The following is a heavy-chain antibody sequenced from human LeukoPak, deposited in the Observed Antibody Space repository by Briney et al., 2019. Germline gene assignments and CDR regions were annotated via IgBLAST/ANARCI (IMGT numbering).Heavy chain of an antibody. D-gene: IGHD3-10*01. Sequence: GASVKVSCKASGYTLTGYNMHWVRQAPGQGLEWMGRTNPNSGGTNNAQKFQGRVTMTRDTTISTAYMELSGLRSDDAAVYCCASSVWFGTPRRFYYSDYGGQGTLVSVYS. CDR1: GYTLTGYN. CDR3: ASSVWFGTPRRFYYSDY. J-gene: IGHJ4*02. V-gene: IGHV1-2*06. CDR2: TNPNSGGT.